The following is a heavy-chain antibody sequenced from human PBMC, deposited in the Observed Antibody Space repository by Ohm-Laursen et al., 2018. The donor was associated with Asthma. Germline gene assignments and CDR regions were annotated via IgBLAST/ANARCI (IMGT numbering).Heavy chain of an antibody. CDR1: GFSLSTSGMR. CDR2: IDWDDDK. D-gene: IGHD1-1*01. J-gene: IGHJ4*02. CDR3: ARIRGVANDQYYFDY. V-gene: IGHV2-70*04. Sequence: TQTLTLTFTFSGFSLSTSGMRVSWIRQPPGKALEWLARIDWDDDKFYSTSLKTRLTISKDTSKNQVVLTMTNMDPVDTATYYCARIRGVANDQYYFDYWGQGTLVTVSS.